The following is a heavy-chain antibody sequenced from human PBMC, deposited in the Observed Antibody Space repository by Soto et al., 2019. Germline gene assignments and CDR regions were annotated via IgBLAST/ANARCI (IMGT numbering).Heavy chain of an antibody. Sequence: GGSLRLSCAASGFTFSSYDMHWVRQAPGKGLEWVAVISSDGSNRFYAASVKGRFTISRDNSENTLYLQMNSLRGEDTAVYYCAKGQVAAVVDFWGQGSLVTVSS. V-gene: IGHV3-30*18. D-gene: IGHD6-13*01. CDR3: AKGQVAAVVDF. J-gene: IGHJ4*02. CDR1: GFTFSSYD. CDR2: ISSDGSNR.